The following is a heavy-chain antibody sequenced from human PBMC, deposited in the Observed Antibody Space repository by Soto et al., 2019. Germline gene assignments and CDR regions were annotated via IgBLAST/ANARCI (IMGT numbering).Heavy chain of an antibody. CDR2: ISYDGRKK. CDR3: TRDGAGRGSYDTSGFPDY. V-gene: IGHV3-30*04. Sequence: QVQLVESGGGVVQPGRSLRLSCVASGFSFSSYAMHWVRQAPGKGLEWVALISYDGRKKYNADSVKGRFTISRDNSKNTLYLQMNSLRAEDTAVYYCTRDGAGRGSYDTSGFPDYWGQGTLFTVSS. D-gene: IGHD3-22*01. J-gene: IGHJ4*02. CDR1: GFSFSSYA.